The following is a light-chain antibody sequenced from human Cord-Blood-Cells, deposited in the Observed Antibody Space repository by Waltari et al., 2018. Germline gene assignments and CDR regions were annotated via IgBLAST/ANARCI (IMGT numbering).Light chain of an antibody. CDR2: RNN. V-gene: IGLV1-47*01. CDR3: AAWDDSLSGYV. J-gene: IGLJ1*01. CDR1: SSNIGSNY. Sequence: QSVLTQPPSASGTPGQRVTISCSGSSSNIGSNYVYWYPQLPGTAPKLLIYRNNQRPSGVPDLFSGSKSGTSASLAMSGLRSEDEADYYCAAWDDSLSGYVFGTGTKVTVL.